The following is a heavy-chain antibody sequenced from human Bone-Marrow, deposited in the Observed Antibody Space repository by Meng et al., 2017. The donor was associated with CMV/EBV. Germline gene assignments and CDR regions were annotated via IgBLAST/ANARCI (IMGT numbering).Heavy chain of an antibody. V-gene: IGHV1-69*02. D-gene: IGHD5-24*01. CDR2: IIPILGIA. J-gene: IGHJ1*01. CDR3: ANLQTGRWLQFLGA. CDR1: GGTFSSYT. Sequence: SVKVSCKASGGTFSSYTISWVRQAPGQGLEWMGRIIPILGIANYAQKFQGRVTITTDESTSTAYMELSSLRSEDTAVYYCANLQTGRWLQFLGAWGQGTLVTVSS.